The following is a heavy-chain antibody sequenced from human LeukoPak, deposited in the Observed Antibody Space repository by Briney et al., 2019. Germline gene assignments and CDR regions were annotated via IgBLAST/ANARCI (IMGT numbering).Heavy chain of an antibody. CDR2: IYYSGST. V-gene: IGHV4-39*01. D-gene: IGHD6-19*01. Sequence: SGTLSLTCTVSGGSISSSSYYWGWIRQPPGKGLGWIGSIYYSGSTYYNPSLKSRVTISVDTSKNQFSLKLSSVTAADTAVYYCARHQYSSETIDYWGQGTLVTVSS. CDR3: ARHQYSSETIDY. J-gene: IGHJ4*02. CDR1: GGSISSSSYY.